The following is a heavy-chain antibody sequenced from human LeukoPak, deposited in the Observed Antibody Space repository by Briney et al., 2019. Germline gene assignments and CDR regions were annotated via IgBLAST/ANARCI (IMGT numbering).Heavy chain of an antibody. CDR1: GFTFSSYA. CDR2: ISSNGGST. V-gene: IGHV3-64D*06. Sequence: GGSPGLSCSASGFTFSSYAMHWVRQAPGKGLEYVSAISSNGGSTYYADSVKGRFTISRDNSKNTLYLQMSSLRAEDTAVYYCVRDPGTMIRGAFDIWGQGTMVTVSS. D-gene: IGHD3-22*01. J-gene: IGHJ3*02. CDR3: VRDPGTMIRGAFDI.